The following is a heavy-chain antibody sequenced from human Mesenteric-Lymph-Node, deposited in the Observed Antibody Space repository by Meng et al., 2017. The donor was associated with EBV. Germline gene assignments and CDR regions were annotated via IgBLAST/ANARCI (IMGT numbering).Heavy chain of an antibody. V-gene: IGHV4-30-2*01. CDR1: GGSIISGGYS. J-gene: IGHJ4*02. CDR3: ARSAGGDYFDY. Sequence: QLQLQESGSGLVRPSQTLSLTCAGSGGSIISGGYSWSWTRQAPGKGLEWIGFIYHSGTTYLNPSLRSRVNLSVDTSKNQFSLNLRSVSAADTAIYYCARSAGGDYFDYWGQGTLVTVSS. CDR2: IYHSGTT. D-gene: IGHD1-26*01.